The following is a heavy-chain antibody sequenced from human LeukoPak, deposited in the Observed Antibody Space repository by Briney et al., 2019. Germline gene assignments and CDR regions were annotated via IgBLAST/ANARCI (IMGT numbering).Heavy chain of an antibody. Sequence: GGSLRLSCGASGFTFSTYTMNWVRQAPRKGLEWVSSSSSSSTHIYNADSVKGRFTVSRDNAKNSLYLQMNSLRAEDTAVYYCARGVTAAAPFDYWGQGTLVTVSS. J-gene: IGHJ4*02. D-gene: IGHD6-13*01. CDR3: ARGVTAAAPFDY. CDR1: GFTFSTYT. V-gene: IGHV3-21*01. CDR2: SSSSSTHI.